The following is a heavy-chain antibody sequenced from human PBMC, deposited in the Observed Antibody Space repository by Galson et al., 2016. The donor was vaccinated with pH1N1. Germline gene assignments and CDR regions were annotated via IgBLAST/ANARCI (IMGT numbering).Heavy chain of an antibody. CDR1: GFTFSSYA. D-gene: IGHD6-6*01. CDR2: ISGSGGTT. J-gene: IGHJ3*02. Sequence: SLRLSCAASGFTFSSYAMYWVRQAPGKGLEWVSAISGSGGTTHDADSVKGRFTISRDTSKNTLYLQMNSPRAEDTAVYYCTKGGSIAAPDEAFDIWGQGTMVTVSS. CDR3: TKGGSIAAPDEAFDI. V-gene: IGHV3-23*01.